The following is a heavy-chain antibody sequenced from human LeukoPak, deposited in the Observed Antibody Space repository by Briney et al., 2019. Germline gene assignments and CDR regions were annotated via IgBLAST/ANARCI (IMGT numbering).Heavy chain of an antibody. CDR2: ISAYNGDT. V-gene: IGHV1-18*01. CDR1: GYTLTRYG. Sequence: ASVKVSCKASGYTLTRYGVSWVRQAPGQGLEWMGWISAYNGDTNYAQKLQGRVTMTTDDSTSTAYMELRSLGSADTAVYYCARDNGDSSGPFDYWGQGTLVTVSS. CDR3: ARDNGDSSGPFDY. D-gene: IGHD3-22*01. J-gene: IGHJ4*02.